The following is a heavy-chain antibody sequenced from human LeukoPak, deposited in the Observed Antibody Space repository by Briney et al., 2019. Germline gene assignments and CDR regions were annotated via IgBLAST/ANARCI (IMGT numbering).Heavy chain of an antibody. D-gene: IGHD3-3*01. Sequence: PGGSLRLSCAASGFTFSDSGMHWVRQAPGKGLEWVGSIRGDGSRKYYGDSVKGRFTIARDNSKNTLYLHMETLRANDSAVYYCTKDRKYDFWSGYDYWGQGTLVTVSS. CDR1: GFTFSDSG. CDR2: IRGDGSRK. J-gene: IGHJ4*02. CDR3: TKDRKYDFWSGYDY. V-gene: IGHV3-30*02.